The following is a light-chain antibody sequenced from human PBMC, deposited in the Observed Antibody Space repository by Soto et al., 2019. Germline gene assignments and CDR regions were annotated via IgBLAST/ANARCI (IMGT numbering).Light chain of an antibody. Sequence: QSALTQPASVSGSPGQSITISCTGTSSDVGAYKYVSWYQQHPGKAPKLIIYEVDKRPSGVPDRFSGSKSGNTASLTVSGLQAEDEADYYCSSYGGSNIPLYVFGTGTKVTVL. CDR2: EVD. J-gene: IGLJ1*01. V-gene: IGLV2-8*01. CDR1: SSDVGAYKY. CDR3: SSYGGSNIPLYV.